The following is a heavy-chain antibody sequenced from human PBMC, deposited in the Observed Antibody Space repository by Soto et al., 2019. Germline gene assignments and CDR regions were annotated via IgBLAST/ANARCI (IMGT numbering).Heavy chain of an antibody. CDR3: ARGLTRGHFDH. V-gene: IGHV1-8*01. CDR1: GYSFTSYD. J-gene: IGHJ4*02. CDR2: MNPNSGNT. D-gene: IGHD2-2*01. Sequence: ASVKVSCKASGYSFTSYDINWVRQASGQGLEWMGWMNPNSGNTGYAQKLQGRVTMTRDTSTSTAYMELGSLRPEDTAVYYCARGLTRGHFDHWGQGTLVTVSS.